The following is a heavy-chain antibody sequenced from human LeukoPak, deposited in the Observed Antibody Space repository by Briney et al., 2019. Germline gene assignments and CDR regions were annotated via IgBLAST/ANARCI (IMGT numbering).Heavy chain of an antibody. CDR3: AKEGGA. CDR2: ISDGSSTI. Sequence: GGSLRLSCAASGFTFSNYNLNWARQAPGKGLEWVSYISDGSSTIYYADSVRGRFTISRDNSKNTVYLQMNSLRADDTAVYYCAKEGGAWGQGTLVSVSS. D-gene: IGHD3-16*01. J-gene: IGHJ5*02. CDR1: GFTFSNYN. V-gene: IGHV3-48*01.